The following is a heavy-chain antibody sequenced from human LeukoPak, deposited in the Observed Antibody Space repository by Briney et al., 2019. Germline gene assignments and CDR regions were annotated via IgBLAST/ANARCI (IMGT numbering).Heavy chain of an antibody. CDR2: IIPIFGTA. J-gene: IGHJ4*02. Sequence: GASVKVSCKASGGTFSSYAISWVRQAPGQGLEWMGGIIPIFGTANYAQKFQGRVTITTDESTSTAYMELSSLRSEDTAVYYCSTRGELPDDAGYFDYWGQGTLVTVSS. V-gene: IGHV1-69*05. D-gene: IGHD1-26*01. CDR3: STRGELPDDAGYFDY. CDR1: GGTFSSYA.